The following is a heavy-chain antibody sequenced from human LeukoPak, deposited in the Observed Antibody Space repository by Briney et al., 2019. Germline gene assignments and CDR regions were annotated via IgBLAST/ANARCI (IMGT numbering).Heavy chain of an antibody. CDR2: ISGSDGSK. V-gene: IGHV3-23*01. CDR1: GFPFSRYA. Sequence: PGGSLRLSCAASGFPFSRYAMSWVRLTPEKGLEWVSVISGSDGSKYYADSVKGRFTISRDDSRNTVYLQMNNLRAEDTAVYYCTKQVSCDTTTCYAGMPPDYWGQGTLVTVSS. J-gene: IGHJ4*02. D-gene: IGHD2/OR15-2a*01. CDR3: TKQVSCDTTTCYAGMPPDY.